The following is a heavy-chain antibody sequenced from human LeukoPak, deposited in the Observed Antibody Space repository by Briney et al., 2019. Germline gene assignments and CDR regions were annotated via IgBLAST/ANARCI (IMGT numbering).Heavy chain of an antibody. V-gene: IGHV1-69*13. CDR3: ASIIEDYDFWSGYLDY. CDR2: IIPIFGTA. J-gene: IGHJ4*02. CDR1: GGTFSSYA. D-gene: IGHD3-3*01. Sequence: SVKVSCKASGGTFSSYAISWVRQAPGQGLEWMGGIIPIFGTANYAQKFQGRVTITADESTSTAYMELSSLRSEDTAVYYCASIIEDYDFWSGYLDYWGQGALVTVSS.